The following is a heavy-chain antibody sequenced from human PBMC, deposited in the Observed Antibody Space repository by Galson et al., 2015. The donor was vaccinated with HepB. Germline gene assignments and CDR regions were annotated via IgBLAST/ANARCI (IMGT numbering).Heavy chain of an antibody. V-gene: IGHV5-10-1*01. D-gene: IGHD4-23*01. CDR1: GYSFTSYW. J-gene: IGHJ5*02. CDR2: IDPSDSYT. Sequence: QSGAEVKKPGESLKISCKGSGYSFTSYWISWVRQMPGKGLEWMGRIDPSDSYTNYSPSFQGHVTISADKSISTAYPQWSSLKASDTAMYYCARRGEDYGGNRNWFDPWGQGTLVTVSS. CDR3: ARRGEDYGGNRNWFDP.